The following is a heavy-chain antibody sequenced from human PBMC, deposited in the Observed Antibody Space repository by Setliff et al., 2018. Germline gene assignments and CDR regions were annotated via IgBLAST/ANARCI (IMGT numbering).Heavy chain of an antibody. D-gene: IGHD5-18*01. J-gene: IGHJ4*02. V-gene: IGHV4-61*09. Sequence: SETLSLTCTVSGGSMNSGSYYWSFIRQPAGKGLEWIGQIYTSWSTNYNPSLKSRVTMSVDTSKNQFSLMPTSVTAADTAIYYCAGRPQNTPMGPCDYWGQGTLVTVSS. CDR1: GGSMNSGSYY. CDR2: IYTSWST. CDR3: AGRPQNTPMGPCDY.